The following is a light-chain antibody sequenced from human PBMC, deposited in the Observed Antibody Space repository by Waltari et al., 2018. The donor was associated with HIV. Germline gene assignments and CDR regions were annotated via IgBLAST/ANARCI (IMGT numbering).Light chain of an antibody. CDR2: DVS. CDR1: SNDVGSSKY. Sequence: QSALTQPASVSGSPGQSITISCTGTSNDVGSSKYVSWPQQHPGEAPKRIIHDVSDRPSGISNRFSGSKSGNTASLTISVLQTEDEADYYCSSYTSSSTYVFGTGTRVTVL. V-gene: IGLV2-14*03. J-gene: IGLJ1*01. CDR3: SSYTSSSTYV.